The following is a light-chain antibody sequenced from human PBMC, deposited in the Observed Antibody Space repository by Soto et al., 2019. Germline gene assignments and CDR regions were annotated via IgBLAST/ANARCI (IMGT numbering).Light chain of an antibody. CDR1: QSISSTY. V-gene: IGKV3-20*01. Sequence: EIVLTQSPGTLSLSPGERATLSCRASQSISSTYLAWYQQKPGQAPRLLIYGASIRATGIPDRFSGSGSGTDFTLTITRLEPEDFAVYYCQQYGGSLQTFGQGTKVDI. CDR3: QQYGGSLQT. J-gene: IGKJ1*01. CDR2: GAS.